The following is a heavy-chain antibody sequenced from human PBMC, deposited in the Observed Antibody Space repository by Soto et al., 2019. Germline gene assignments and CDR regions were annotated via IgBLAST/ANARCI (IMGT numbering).Heavy chain of an antibody. CDR1: GLTFSNYA. CDR3: AKNQERELPRVIDF. D-gene: IGHD1-7*01. Sequence: LRLSCATSGLTFSNYAMSWVRQAPGGGLEWVSSMSGSSSTTYYADSVRGRFTISRDRSKNTLYLQMSSLRAEDTALYYCAKNQERELPRVIDFWGQGTLVTVSS. V-gene: IGHV3-23*01. CDR2: MSGSSSTT. J-gene: IGHJ4*02.